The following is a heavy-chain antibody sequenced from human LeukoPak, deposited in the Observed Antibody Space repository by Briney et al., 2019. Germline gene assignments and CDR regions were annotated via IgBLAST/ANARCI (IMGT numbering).Heavy chain of an antibody. CDR1: GFTVSSNY. Sequence: GGSLRLSCAASGFTVSSNYMSWVRQAPGKGLEWVSVIYSGGSTYYADSVKGRFTISRDNFKNTLYLQMNSLRAEDTAVYYCARETGTTREGFDPWGQGTLVTVSS. D-gene: IGHD1-1*01. CDR2: IYSGGST. CDR3: ARETGTTREGFDP. J-gene: IGHJ5*02. V-gene: IGHV3-66*01.